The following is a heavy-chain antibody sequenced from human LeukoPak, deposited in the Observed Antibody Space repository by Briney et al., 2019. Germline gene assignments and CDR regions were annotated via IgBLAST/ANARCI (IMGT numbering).Heavy chain of an antibody. V-gene: IGHV4-61*02. Sequence: SETLSLTCIVSGGSISRGSYYWSWIRQPAGKGLEWMGRIYNSGSTNYNPSLKSRVTISTDVSKNQISLKLSSVTAADTAVYYCARQTFGALYFDSWGQGTLVIVSS. D-gene: IGHD3-10*01. CDR2: IYNSGST. J-gene: IGHJ4*02. CDR3: ARQTFGALYFDS. CDR1: GGSISRGSYY.